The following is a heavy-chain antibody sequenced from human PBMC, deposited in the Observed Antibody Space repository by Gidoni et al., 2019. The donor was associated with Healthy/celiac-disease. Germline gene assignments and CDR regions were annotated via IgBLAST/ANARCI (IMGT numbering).Heavy chain of an antibody. CDR1: GGSISSGSYY. CDR2: IYTSGST. CDR3: ARGRVVVVPAAGKFRNNWFDP. J-gene: IGHJ5*02. V-gene: IGHV4-61*02. D-gene: IGHD2-2*01. Sequence: QVQLQESGPGLVKPSQTLSLTCPVPGGSISSGSYYLSWIRQPAWKGLEWIGRIYTSGSTNYTPSLKSRVTISVDTSKNQFSLKLSSVTAADTAVYYCARGRVVVVPAAGKFRNNWFDPWGQGTLVTVSS.